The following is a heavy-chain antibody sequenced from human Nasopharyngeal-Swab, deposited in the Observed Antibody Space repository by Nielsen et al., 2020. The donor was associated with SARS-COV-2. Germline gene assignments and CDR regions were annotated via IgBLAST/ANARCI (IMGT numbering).Heavy chain of an antibody. J-gene: IGHJ3*02. CDR2: INPSGGGT. CDR1: GGTFSSYA. V-gene: IGHV1-46*01. D-gene: IGHD5-24*01. Sequence: ASVKVSCKASGGTFSSYAISWVRQAPGQGLEWMGIINPSGGGTTYAQKFQGRVTMTRDTSTSTVYMELSSLRSEDTAVYYCARPRGRDDAFDIWGQGTMVTVSS. CDR3: ARPRGRDDAFDI.